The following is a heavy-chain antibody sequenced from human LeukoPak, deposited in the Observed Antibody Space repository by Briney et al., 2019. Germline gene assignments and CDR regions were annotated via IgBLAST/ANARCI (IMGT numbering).Heavy chain of an antibody. V-gene: IGHV4-39*01. D-gene: IGHD3-3*01. CDR3: ARHLDYDFWSGYTDSPFDY. Sequence: GSLRLSCVVSGFSVSSNYMSWVRQAPGKGLEWIGSIYYTGNTYHSPSLKSRVTISVDTSKNQFTLNLNSVTAADTAVYYCARHLDYDFWSGYTDSPFDYWGQGTLVTVSS. CDR1: GFSVSSNY. CDR2: IYYTGNT. J-gene: IGHJ4*02.